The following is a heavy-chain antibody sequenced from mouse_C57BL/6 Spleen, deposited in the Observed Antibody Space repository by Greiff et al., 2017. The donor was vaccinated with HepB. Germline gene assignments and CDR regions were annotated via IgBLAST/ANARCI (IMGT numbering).Heavy chain of an antibody. CDR3: ARYGNYAYFDY. CDR1: GYTFTSYW. J-gene: IGHJ2*01. V-gene: IGHV1-53*01. D-gene: IGHD2-1*01. CDR2: INPSNGGT. Sequence: QVQLQQPGTELVKPGASVKLSCKASGYTFTSYWMHWVKQRPGQGLEWIGNINPSNGGTNYNEKFKSKATLTVDKSSSTASTPLSSLTSEDSAVYYCARYGNYAYFDYWGQGTTLAVSS.